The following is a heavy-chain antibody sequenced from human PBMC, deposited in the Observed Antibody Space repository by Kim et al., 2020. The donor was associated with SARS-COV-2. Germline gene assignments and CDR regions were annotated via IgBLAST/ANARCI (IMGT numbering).Heavy chain of an antibody. CDR2: INPSNSDT. J-gene: IGHJ4*02. V-gene: IGHV5-51*01. CDR3: ARLSDSGHYVAVY. Sequence: PGKGLEWMGIINPSNSDTRVTPSFQGQVTISADRSISTTYLQWSSLKASDTAMYYCARLSDSGHYVAVYWGQGTLVTVSS. D-gene: IGHD3-22*01.